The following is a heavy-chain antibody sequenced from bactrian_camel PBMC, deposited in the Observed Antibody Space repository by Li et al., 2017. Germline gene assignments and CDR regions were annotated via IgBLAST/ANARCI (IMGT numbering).Heavy chain of an antibody. CDR1: GHSRGSNC. CDR2: VYTFDGSP. J-gene: IGHJ6*01. CDR3: AARRNIDCPQINVRPRDFAY. V-gene: IGHV3S45*01. Sequence: HVQLVESGGGSVQAGGSLRLSCKVSGHSRGSNCVGWYRLPPGRAPAEREGVAAVYTFDGSPYFADSVKGRFPLSRDIVKNTVYLQMNSLKPEDTAVYYCAARRNIDCPQINVRPRDFAYWGQGTQVTVS. D-gene: IGHD1*01.